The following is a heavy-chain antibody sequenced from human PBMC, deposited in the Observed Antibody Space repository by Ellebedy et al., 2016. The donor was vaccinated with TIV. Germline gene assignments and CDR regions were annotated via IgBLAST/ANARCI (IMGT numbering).Heavy chain of an antibody. CDR3: ARVPSGVTTMGEYYFDY. Sequence: SETLSLTXTVSGGSISSYYWSWIRQPPGKGLEWIGYIYYSGSTYYNPSLKSRVTISVDTSKNQFSLKLSSVTAADTAVYYCARVPSGVTTMGEYYFDYWGQGTLVTVSS. CDR1: GGSISSYY. CDR2: IYYSGST. D-gene: IGHD3-16*01. V-gene: IGHV4-59*12. J-gene: IGHJ4*02.